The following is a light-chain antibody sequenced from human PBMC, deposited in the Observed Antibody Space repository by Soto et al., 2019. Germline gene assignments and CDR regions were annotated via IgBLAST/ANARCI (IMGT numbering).Light chain of an antibody. V-gene: IGLV2-8*01. J-gene: IGLJ2*01. CDR3: SSYAGSNNVV. CDR1: SSDVASYNS. CDR2: GVN. Sequence: QSALTQPPSASGSPGQSVTISCTGTSSDVASYNSVSWYQKHPGKAPKLMIYGVNKRPSGVPDRFSGSKSGNTASLTVSGLQAEDEADYYCSSYAGSNNVVFGGGTQLTVL.